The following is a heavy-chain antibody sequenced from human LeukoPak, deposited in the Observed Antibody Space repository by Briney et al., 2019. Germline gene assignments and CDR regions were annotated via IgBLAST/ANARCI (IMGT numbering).Heavy chain of an antibody. V-gene: IGHV1-2*04. D-gene: IGHD2-15*01. J-gene: IGHJ4*02. CDR3: ARGYCSGGSCYLTFDY. CDR2: INPNSGGT. CDR1: GYTFTGYY. Sequence: ASAKVSCKASGYTFTGYYMHWVRQAPGQGLEWMGWINPNSGGTNYAQKFQGWVTMTRDTSISTAYMELSRLRSDDTAVYYCARGYCSGGSCYLTFDYWGQGTLVTVSS.